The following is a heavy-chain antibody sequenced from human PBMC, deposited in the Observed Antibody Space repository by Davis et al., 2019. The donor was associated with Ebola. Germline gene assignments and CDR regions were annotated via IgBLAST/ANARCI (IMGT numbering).Heavy chain of an antibody. CDR1: GFTFSNAW. J-gene: IGHJ6*03. CDR2: IKSKTDGGTT. CDR3: TTNLVPAATRGVYYYYYYMDV. D-gene: IGHD2-2*01. Sequence: GGSLRLSCAASGFTFSNAWMSWVRQAPGKGPEWVGRIKSKTDGGTTDYAAPVKGRFTISRDDSKSTLDLQMNSLKTEDTAVYYCTTNLVPAATRGVYYYYYYMDVWGKGTTVTVSS. V-gene: IGHV3-15*01.